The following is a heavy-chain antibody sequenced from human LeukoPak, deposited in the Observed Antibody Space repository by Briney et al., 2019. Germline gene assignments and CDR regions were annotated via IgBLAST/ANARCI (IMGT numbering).Heavy chain of an antibody. Sequence: PGGSLRLSCAASGFTFSSYGMHWVRQAPGKGLEWVAVISYDGSNKYYADSVKGRFTISRDNSKNTLYLQMNSLRAEDTAVYYCANGYCSGGSCYQARDYGMDVWGQGTTVTVSS. V-gene: IGHV3-30*18. CDR1: GFTFSSYG. J-gene: IGHJ6*02. D-gene: IGHD2-15*01. CDR2: ISYDGSNK. CDR3: ANGYCSGGSCYQARDYGMDV.